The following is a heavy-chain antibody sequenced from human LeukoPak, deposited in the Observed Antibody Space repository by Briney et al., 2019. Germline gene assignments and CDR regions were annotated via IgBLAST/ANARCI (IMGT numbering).Heavy chain of an antibody. CDR1: GFTFSSYG. V-gene: IGHV3-30*02. CDR3: AKPEGDPDAFDI. D-gene: IGHD1-14*01. J-gene: IGHJ3*02. Sequence: GGSLRLSCAASGFTFSSYGMHWVRRAPGKGLEWVAFIRYDGSNKYYADSVKGRFTISRDNSKNTLYLQMNSLRAEDTAVYYCAKPEGDPDAFDIWGQGTMVTVSS. CDR2: IRYDGSNK.